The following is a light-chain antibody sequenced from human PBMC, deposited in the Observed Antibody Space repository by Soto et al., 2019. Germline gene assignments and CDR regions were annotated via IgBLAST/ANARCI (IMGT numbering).Light chain of an antibody. J-gene: IGLJ3*02. CDR3: GTWDSSLGAGV. CDR1: SSNIGNKY. Sequence: QSVLTQPPSVSAAPGQKVTISCSGGSSNIGNKYVFWYQQFPGTAPKLLIYDNNKRPSGIPDRFSGSKSGTSATLGITGLQRGDEAHYYCGTWDSSLGAGVFGGGTKLTVL. V-gene: IGLV1-51*01. CDR2: DNN.